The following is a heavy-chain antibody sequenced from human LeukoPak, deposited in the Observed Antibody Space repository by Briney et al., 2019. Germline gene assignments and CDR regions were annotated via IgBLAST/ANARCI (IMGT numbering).Heavy chain of an antibody. CDR2: ISGSSTHT. CDR3: ATPGLLGYCSSAICAPPGY. CDR1: GFTFSDCY. V-gene: IGHV3-11*03. J-gene: IGHJ4*02. D-gene: IGHD2-2*01. Sequence: KPGGSLRLSCAASGFTFSDCYMSGIRQAPGKGLEWVSYISGSSTHTNYADSVKGRFTISRDNAKKSLYLQMNSLRAEDTAVYYCATPGLLGYCSSAICAPPGYWGQGTLVTVSS.